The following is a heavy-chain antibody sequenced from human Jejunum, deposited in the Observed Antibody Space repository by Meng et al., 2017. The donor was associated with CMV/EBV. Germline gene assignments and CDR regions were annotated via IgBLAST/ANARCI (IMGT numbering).Heavy chain of an antibody. CDR3: ARQYSNGWFYL. V-gene: IGHV4-59*03. Sequence: CTASAGSISSYSWSWIRQPPGEGLAWIGTISNSGSTNYNPSLKSRVTISLDTSENQLALKLSSVTAADTAMYYCARQYSNGWFYLWGQGTLVTVSS. D-gene: IGHD6-19*01. J-gene: IGHJ5*02. CDR1: AGSISSYS. CDR2: ISNSGST.